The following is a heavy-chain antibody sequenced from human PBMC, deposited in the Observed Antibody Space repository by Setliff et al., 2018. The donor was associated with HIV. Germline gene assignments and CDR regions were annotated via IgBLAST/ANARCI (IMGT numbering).Heavy chain of an antibody. CDR1: GYIFTMYS. V-gene: IGHV1-3*04. Sequence: ASVKVSCKASGYIFTMYSMYWVRQAPGQRLEWMGRINTVNGNTKYSQNFQGRVTITRDTSANTANMELSSLRSEDTAVYYCAREPAGSGSGSFGFWGQGTLVTVSS. CDR2: INTVNGNT. CDR3: AREPAGSGSGSFGF. J-gene: IGHJ4*02. D-gene: IGHD3-10*01.